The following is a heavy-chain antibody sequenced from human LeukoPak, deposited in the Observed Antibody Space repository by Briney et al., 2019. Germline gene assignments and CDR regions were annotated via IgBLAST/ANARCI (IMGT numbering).Heavy chain of an antibody. D-gene: IGHD1-26*01. J-gene: IGHJ4*02. CDR2: ISSSSSHI. CDR1: GFSFTTYS. Sequence: GGSLRLSCAASGFSFTTYSMNWVRQAPGKGLEWVSSISSSSSHIYYADSVKGRFTIPRDNAKNSLYLQMNSLRAEDTAVYYCGSIAYGNWGRGALVTVSS. CDR3: GSIAYGN. V-gene: IGHV3-21*01.